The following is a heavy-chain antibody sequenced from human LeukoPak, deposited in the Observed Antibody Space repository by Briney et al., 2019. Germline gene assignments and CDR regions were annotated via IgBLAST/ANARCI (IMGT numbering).Heavy chain of an antibody. V-gene: IGHV1-46*01. Sequence: ASVKVSCKASGYTFTSYYIHWVRQAPGQGLEWMGVINPSGGSTTYAQKFQGRITMTRDTSTSTVYMEVSSLRSEDTAVYYCARASLRYFGSLGGHFDYWGQGTLVTVSS. D-gene: IGHD3-9*01. J-gene: IGHJ4*02. CDR2: INPSGGST. CDR3: ARASLRYFGSLGGHFDY. CDR1: GYTFTSYY.